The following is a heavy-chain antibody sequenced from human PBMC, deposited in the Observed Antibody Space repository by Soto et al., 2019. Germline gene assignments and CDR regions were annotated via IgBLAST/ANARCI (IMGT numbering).Heavy chain of an antibody. J-gene: IGHJ6*02. CDR3: ARDSGSSWPHYYGMDV. Sequence: PSETTSLTCTVSGGSISSYYWSWIRQPPGKGLEWIGYIYYSGSTNYNPSLKSRVTISVDTSKNQFSLKLSSVTAADTAVYYCARDSGSSWPHYYGMDVSGQGTTVTVSS. V-gene: IGHV4-59*12. CDR2: IYYSGST. CDR1: GGSISSYY. D-gene: IGHD6-13*01.